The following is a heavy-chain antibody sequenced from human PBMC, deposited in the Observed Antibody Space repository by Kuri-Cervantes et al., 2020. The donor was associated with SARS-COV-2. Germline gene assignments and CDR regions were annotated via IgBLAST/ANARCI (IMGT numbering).Heavy chain of an antibody. CDR3: ARDRSTHYFDY. CDR1: GFPFSSYA. Sequence: GGSLRLSCAVSGFPFSSYAMTWVRQPPGKGLEWVSSLSGSGISTYYADSVKGRFTISRDNSKNTLYLQMNSLRAEDTAVYYCARDRSTHYFDYWGQGTLVTVSS. CDR2: LSGSGIST. V-gene: IGHV3-23*01. J-gene: IGHJ4*02.